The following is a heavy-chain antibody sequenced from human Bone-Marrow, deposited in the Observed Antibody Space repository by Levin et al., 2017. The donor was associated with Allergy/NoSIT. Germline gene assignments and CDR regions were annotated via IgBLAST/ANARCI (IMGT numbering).Heavy chain of an antibody. CDR1: GFNFINFA. J-gene: IGHJ4*02. Sequence: PAGGSLRLSCAASGFNFINFAIHWVRQAPGKGLDWVAVTSPDGTQEDSADFVKGRFTISRDNSKNTVYLELKNLRSEDTAVYFCAGGPVNSYDPFGYPDFWGQGTQVSVSS. CDR2: TSPDGTQE. D-gene: IGHD3-22*01. V-gene: IGHV3-30*04. CDR3: AGGPVNSYDPFGYPDF.